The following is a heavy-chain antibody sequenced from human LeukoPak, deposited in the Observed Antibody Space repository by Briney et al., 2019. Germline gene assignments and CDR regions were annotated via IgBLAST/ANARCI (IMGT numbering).Heavy chain of an antibody. CDR3: ARERLGFRVDV. CDR1: GDSISNYY. Sequence: PSETLSLTCTVSGDSISNYYWTWTRQSAGKGLQWIGRINTSGNTNYNPYLKSRVTMSLDTSKNQFSLNLSSVTAADTAVYYCARERLGFRVDVWGKGTTVTVSS. CDR2: INTSGNT. J-gene: IGHJ6*04. D-gene: IGHD3-10*01. V-gene: IGHV4-4*07.